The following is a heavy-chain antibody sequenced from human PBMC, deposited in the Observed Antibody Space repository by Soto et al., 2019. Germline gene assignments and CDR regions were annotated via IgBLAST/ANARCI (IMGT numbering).Heavy chain of an antibody. CDR2: IWYDGSNK. Sequence: QVQLVESGGGVVQPGRSLRLSCAASGFTFSSYGMHWVRQAPGKGLEWVAVIWYDGSNKYYADSVKGRFTISRDNSKNTLYLQMNSLRAEDTAVYYCARDHLAVAGIAWGPGTLVTVSS. CDR3: ARDHLAVAGIA. D-gene: IGHD6-19*01. J-gene: IGHJ5*02. V-gene: IGHV3-33*01. CDR1: GFTFSSYG.